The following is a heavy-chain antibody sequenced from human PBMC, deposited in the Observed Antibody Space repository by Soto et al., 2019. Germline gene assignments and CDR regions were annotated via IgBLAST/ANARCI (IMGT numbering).Heavy chain of an antibody. CDR2: ISYDGSNK. CDR3: ARAVTVTNDY. D-gene: IGHD4-17*01. Sequence: QVQLVESGGGVVQPGRSLRLSCAASGFTCSSYAMHWVRHAPGKGLEWVAVISYDGSNKYYADSVKGRFTSSRDNSKNTLYLQMNSLRAEDTAVYYCARAVTVTNDYWGQGTLVTVSS. V-gene: IGHV3-30-3*01. CDR1: GFTCSSYA. J-gene: IGHJ4*02.